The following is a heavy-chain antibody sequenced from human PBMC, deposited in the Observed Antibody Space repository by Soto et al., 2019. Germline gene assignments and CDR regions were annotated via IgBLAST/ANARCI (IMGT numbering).Heavy chain of an antibody. D-gene: IGHD3-10*01. Sequence: QVQLVESGGGVVQPGRSLRLSCAASGFTFSNYGMHWVRQAPGKGLEWVAVISYDGSDKYADSVKGRFTISRDNSKNTLYLQMNSLRAEDTAVYYCAKCQLGEYRSWGQGYYFDYWGQGTLVTVSS. V-gene: IGHV3-30*18. CDR3: AKCQLGEYRSWGQGYYFDY. J-gene: IGHJ4*02. CDR2: ISYDGSDK. CDR1: GFTFSNYG.